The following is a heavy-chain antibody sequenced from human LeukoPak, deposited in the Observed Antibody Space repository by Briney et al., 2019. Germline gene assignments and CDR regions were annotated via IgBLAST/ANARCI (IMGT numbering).Heavy chain of an antibody. CDR1: GFTFSSYA. Sequence: GGSLRLSCAASGFTFSSYATSWARQAPGKRLEWVSAISGSGGSTYYADSVKGRFTISRDNSKNTLDLQMNSLRAEDTAVYYCAKEITGTIFDAFDIWGQGTMVTVSS. J-gene: IGHJ3*02. V-gene: IGHV3-23*01. CDR3: AKEITGTIFDAFDI. CDR2: ISGSGGST. D-gene: IGHD1-7*01.